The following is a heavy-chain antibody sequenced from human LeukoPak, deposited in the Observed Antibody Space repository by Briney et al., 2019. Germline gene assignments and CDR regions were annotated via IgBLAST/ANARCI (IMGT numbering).Heavy chain of an antibody. CDR3: AKEGRTRYFDL. J-gene: IGHJ2*01. V-gene: IGHV3-30*18. CDR1: GFTFSSYG. D-gene: IGHD1-14*01. Sequence: PGGSLRLSCAASGFTFSSYGMHWVRQAPGKGLEWVAVISYDGSNKYYADSVKGRFTISRDNSKNTLYLQMNSLRAEDTAVYYCAKEGRTRYFDLWGRGTLVTASS. CDR2: ISYDGSNK.